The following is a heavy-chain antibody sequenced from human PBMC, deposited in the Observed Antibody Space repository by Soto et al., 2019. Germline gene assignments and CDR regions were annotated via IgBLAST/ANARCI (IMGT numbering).Heavy chain of an antibody. V-gene: IGHV5-51*01. J-gene: IGHJ5*02. CDR1: GYSFTTYW. CDR2: IYPGDSDT. Sequence: GESLKISCKGSGYSFTTYWIGWVRQMPGKGLEWMGIIYPGDSDTKYSPSFQGQVTISADNSISTAYLQWSSLKASDTAMYYCARQEFAAAGNLWGQGTLVTVSS. CDR3: ARQEFAAAGNL. D-gene: IGHD6-13*01.